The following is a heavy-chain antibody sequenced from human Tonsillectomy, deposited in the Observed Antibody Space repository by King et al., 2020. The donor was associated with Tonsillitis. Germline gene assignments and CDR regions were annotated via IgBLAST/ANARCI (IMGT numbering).Heavy chain of an antibody. CDR3: ANMGTNDFWSGYYLDY. CDR1: GYTFTGYY. Sequence: QLVQSGAEVKKPGASVKVSCKASGYTFTGYYMHWVRQAPGQGLEWMGWINPNSVGTNYAQKFQGRGTMTRDTSIRTAYMELSRLRSDDTAVYYCANMGTNDFWSGYYLDYWGQGTLVTVSS. J-gene: IGHJ4*02. V-gene: IGHV1-2*02. CDR2: INPNSVGT. D-gene: IGHD3-3*01.